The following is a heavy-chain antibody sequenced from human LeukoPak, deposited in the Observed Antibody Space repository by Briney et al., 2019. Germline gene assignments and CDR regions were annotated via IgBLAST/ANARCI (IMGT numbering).Heavy chain of an antibody. J-gene: IGHJ5*02. CDR3: TRAQGDWFDP. CDR1: GFTFGDYA. Sequence: GGSLRLSCTASGFTFGDYAMSWVRQAPGKGREWVGFIRSKAYGGTTEYAASVKGRFTISRDDSKSIAYLQMNSLKTEDTAVYYCTRAQGDWFDPWGQGTLVTVSP. V-gene: IGHV3-49*04. CDR2: IRSKAYGGTT.